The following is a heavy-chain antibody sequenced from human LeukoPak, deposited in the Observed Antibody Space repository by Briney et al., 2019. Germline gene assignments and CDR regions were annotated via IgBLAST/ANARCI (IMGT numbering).Heavy chain of an antibody. CDR2: IYYSGST. D-gene: IGHD6-19*01. CDR3: ARDSHIGWSYWYFDL. Sequence: SQTLSLTCTVSGGSISSGDYYWSWIRQPPGKGLEWIGYIYYSGSTYYNPSLKSRVTISVDTSKNQFSLKLSSVTAADTAVYYCARDSHIGWSYWYFDLWGRGTLVTVSS. V-gene: IGHV4-30-4*01. J-gene: IGHJ2*01. CDR1: GGSISSGDYY.